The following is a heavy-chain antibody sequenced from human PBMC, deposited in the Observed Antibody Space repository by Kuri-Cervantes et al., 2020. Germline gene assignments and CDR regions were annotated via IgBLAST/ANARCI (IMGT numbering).Heavy chain of an antibody. V-gene: IGHV1-69*05. Sequence: SVKVSCKASGYTFTSYGISWVRQALGQGLEWMGGIIPIFGTANYAQKFQGRVTITTDESTSTAYMELSSLRSEDTAVYYCARDRDRTTGYYYYMDVWGKGTTVTVSS. CDR1: GYTFTSYG. D-gene: IGHD4-11*01. CDR2: IIPIFGTA. CDR3: ARDRDRTTGYYYYMDV. J-gene: IGHJ6*03.